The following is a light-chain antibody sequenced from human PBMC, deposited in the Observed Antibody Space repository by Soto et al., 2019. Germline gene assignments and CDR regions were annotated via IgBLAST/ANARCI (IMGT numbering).Light chain of an antibody. V-gene: IGKV1D-16*01. Sequence: DIQMTQSPSSLSASVGDTVTITCRSIHCISTLLAWYQQKPGKAPKSLIYFASSLQSGVPSRFTGSGSGIDFTLTISSLQPEDFATYYCQQFHSYPITFGQGTLLEIK. CDR1: HCISTL. CDR2: FAS. J-gene: IGKJ5*01. CDR3: QQFHSYPIT.